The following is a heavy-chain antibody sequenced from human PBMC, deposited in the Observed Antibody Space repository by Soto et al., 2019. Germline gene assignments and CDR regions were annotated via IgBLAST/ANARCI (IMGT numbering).Heavy chain of an antibody. CDR3: ARDPVAGTYFDS. Sequence: QVQLVQSGAEVKKPGASVKVSCKASGYNFTSHGSSSGRQAPGQGLEWIGCINAYNGNTNYAQKLQGRGTMTTDTSTRTAYMELRSLRSDDTAGDFFARDPVAGTYFDSWGQGTLVTVSS. J-gene: IGHJ4*02. D-gene: IGHD6-19*01. CDR2: INAYNGNT. CDR1: GYNFTSHG. V-gene: IGHV1-18*01.